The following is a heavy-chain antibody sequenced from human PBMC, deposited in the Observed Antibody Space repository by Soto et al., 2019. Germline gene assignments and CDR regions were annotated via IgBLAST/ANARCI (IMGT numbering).Heavy chain of an antibody. CDR3: ARDGPSSTSDYYGMGV. D-gene: IGHD2-2*01. Sequence: QVQLVESGGGVVQPGRSLRLSCAASGFTFSSYAMHWVRQAPGKGLEWVTVIAYDGSNKYYADSVKGRFTISRDNSKKKLYLQMNRLRAEDTAVDYCARDGPSSTSDYYGMGVWGQGTTVTVSS. CDR1: GFTFSSYA. V-gene: IGHV3-30-3*01. J-gene: IGHJ6*02. CDR2: IAYDGSNK.